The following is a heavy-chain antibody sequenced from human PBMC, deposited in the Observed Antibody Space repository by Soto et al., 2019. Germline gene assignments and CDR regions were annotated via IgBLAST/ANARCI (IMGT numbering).Heavy chain of an antibody. Sequence: QVQLVQSGAEVKKPGASVKVSCKASGYTFTSYAMHWVRQAPGQRLEWMGWINAGNGNTKYSQKSQGRVTITRDTSANTAYMELSTLRSEDTAVYYCARDHVVRGVDFDYCGQGPLVTVSS. CDR3: ARDHVVRGVDFDY. V-gene: IGHV1-3*01. D-gene: IGHD3-10*01. CDR2: INAGNGNT. J-gene: IGHJ4*02. CDR1: GYTFTSYA.